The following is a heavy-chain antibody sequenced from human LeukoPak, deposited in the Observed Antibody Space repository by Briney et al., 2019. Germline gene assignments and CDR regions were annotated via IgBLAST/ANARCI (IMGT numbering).Heavy chain of an antibody. CDR1: GFTFSNYW. V-gene: IGHV3-7*01. J-gene: IGHJ4*02. CDR3: VRLWDSSGFFGY. D-gene: IGHD3-22*01. Sequence: GGSLTLSCVASGFTFSNYWMSWVRQAPRKGLEWVANIQKDGSEKHFVASVEGRFIISRDNAENSLFLQLNSLRVDDTAVYYCVRLWDSSGFFGYWGQGALVTVSS. CDR2: IQKDGSEK.